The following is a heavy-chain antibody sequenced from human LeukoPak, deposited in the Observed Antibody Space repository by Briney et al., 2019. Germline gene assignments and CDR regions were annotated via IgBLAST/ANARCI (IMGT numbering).Heavy chain of an antibody. CDR2: ISSSSSYI. CDR3: AKSPTHEWPNCFDY. Sequence: PGGSLRLSCAASGFTFSSYSMNWVRQAPGKGLEWVSSISSSSSYIYYADSVKGRFPISRDNSKNTLYLQMNSLRAEDTAVYYCAKSPTHEWPNCFDYWGPGTLVTVSS. D-gene: IGHD3-3*01. V-gene: IGHV3-21*04. J-gene: IGHJ4*02. CDR1: GFTFSSYS.